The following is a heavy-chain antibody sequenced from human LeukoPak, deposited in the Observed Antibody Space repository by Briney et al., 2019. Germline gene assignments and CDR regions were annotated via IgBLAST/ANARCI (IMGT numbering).Heavy chain of an antibody. J-gene: IGHJ3*02. CDR1: GGSINSYY. CDR2: VYYSGST. CDR3: ARTLTVAQGDFWSGWTKGDAFDI. Sequence: SETLSLTCTVSGGSINSYYWSWIRQPPGKGLEWIAYVYYSGSTYYNPSLKSRVTISVDTSKNQFSLKLSSVTAADTAVYYCARTLTVAQGDFWSGWTKGDAFDIWGQGTMVTVSS. V-gene: IGHV4-59*08. D-gene: IGHD3-3*01.